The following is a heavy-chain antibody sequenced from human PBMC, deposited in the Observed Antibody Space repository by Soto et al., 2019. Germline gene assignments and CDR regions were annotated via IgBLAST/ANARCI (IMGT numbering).Heavy chain of an antibody. D-gene: IGHD2-15*01. CDR2: ISSSSTYT. J-gene: IGHJ4*02. CDR3: ARVGSPGYCSGGYCPPPDY. CDR1: GFTFSTST. Sequence: GGSLRLSCAASGFTFSTSTMNWVRQSPGQGLEWVSSISSSSTYTYYAASVKGRFTISRDNAKNSLYLQMNSLRAEDTAVYYCARVGSPGYCSGGYCPPPDYWGQGTLVTVSS. V-gene: IGHV3-21*01.